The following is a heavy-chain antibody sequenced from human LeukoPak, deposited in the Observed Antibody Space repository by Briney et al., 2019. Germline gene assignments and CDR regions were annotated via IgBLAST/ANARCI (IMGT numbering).Heavy chain of an antibody. J-gene: IGHJ4*02. CDR2: IYYSGST. CDR1: GDSISTSNSY. V-gene: IGHV4-39*01. CDR3: ARHARSRGTMVRGVITTFDY. D-gene: IGHD3-10*01. Sequence: SETLSLTCTVSGDSISTSNSYWGWIRQPPGKGLERIGSIYYSGSTYYNPSLKSRVTISVDTSKNQFSLKLSSVTAADTAVYYCARHARSRGTMVRGVITTFDYWGQGTLVTVSS.